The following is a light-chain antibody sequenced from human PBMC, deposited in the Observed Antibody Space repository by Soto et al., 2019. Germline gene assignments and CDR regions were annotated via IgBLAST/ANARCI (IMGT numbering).Light chain of an antibody. J-gene: IGKJ2*01. V-gene: IGKV4-1*01. Sequence: DIVMTQSPDSLAVCLGERATINCHSSQSVLYSYNNKNYLAWYQQKPVQRPKLLIYWASTRESGVTDRFSGSASRTEFTLTISSLAAEDGAVYYCQPYYSSAYTCDQGTNLEIK. CDR2: WAS. CDR1: QSVLYSYNNKNY. CDR3: QPYYSSAYT.